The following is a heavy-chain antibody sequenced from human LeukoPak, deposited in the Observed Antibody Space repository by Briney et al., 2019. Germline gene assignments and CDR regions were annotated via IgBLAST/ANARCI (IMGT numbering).Heavy chain of an antibody. Sequence: PGGSLRLSCAASGFTFSSYAMSWVRQAPGKGVEWVSAISGRGGSTYYADSVKGGVTISRENSKNTLYLQMNSLRAEDTAVYYCAKVHVAAPGDAFDIWGQGTMVTVSS. CDR1: GFTFSSYA. V-gene: IGHV3-23*01. CDR3: AKVHVAAPGDAFDI. J-gene: IGHJ3*02. D-gene: IGHD3-16*01. CDR2: ISGRGGST.